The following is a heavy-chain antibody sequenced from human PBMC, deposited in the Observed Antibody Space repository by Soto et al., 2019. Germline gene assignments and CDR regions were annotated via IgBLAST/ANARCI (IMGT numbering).Heavy chain of an antibody. CDR2: ISYDGSNK. CDR1: GFTFSSYA. CDR3: ARDWHYCTNGVCHRGGNWFDP. Sequence: GESLKISCAASGFTFSSYAMHWVRQAPGKGLEWVAVISYDGSNKYYADSVKGRFTVARDNSKNTLYLQMNSLRAEDTAVYYCARDWHYCTNGVCHRGGNWFDPWGQGTLVTVSS. V-gene: IGHV3-30-3*01. D-gene: IGHD2-8*01. J-gene: IGHJ5*02.